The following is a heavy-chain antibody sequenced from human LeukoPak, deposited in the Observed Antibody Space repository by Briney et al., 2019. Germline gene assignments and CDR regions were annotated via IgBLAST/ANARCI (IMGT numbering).Heavy chain of an antibody. CDR2: IRYDGSNK. V-gene: IGHV3-30*02. J-gene: IGHJ6*03. CDR3: ARAAIAAARIYYYMDV. CDR1: GFTFSSYA. D-gene: IGHD6-13*01. Sequence: GGSLRLSCAASGFTFSSYAMHWVRQAPGKGLEWVAFIRYDGSNKYYADSVKGRFTISRDNSKNTLYLQMNSLRAEDTAVYYCARAAIAAARIYYYMDVWGKGTTVTVSS.